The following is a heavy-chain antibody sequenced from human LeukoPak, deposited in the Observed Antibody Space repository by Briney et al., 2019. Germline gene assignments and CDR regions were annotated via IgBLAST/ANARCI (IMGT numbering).Heavy chain of an antibody. CDR3: AKMTGNYLTGYYFDY. Sequence: PSETLSLTCSVSGGSISSYYWTWIRQPPGKGLEWIGYIYYSGSTNYNPSLKSRVTISVDTSKNQFSLKLSSVTAADTAVYYCAKMTGNYLTGYYFDYWGQGTLVTASS. J-gene: IGHJ4*02. CDR1: GGSISSYY. V-gene: IGHV4-59*01. D-gene: IGHD1-7*01. CDR2: IYYSGST.